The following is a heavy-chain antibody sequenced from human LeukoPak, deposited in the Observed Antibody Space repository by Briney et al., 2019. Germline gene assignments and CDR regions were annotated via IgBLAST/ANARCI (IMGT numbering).Heavy chain of an antibody. Sequence: SETLSLTCAVSGYSISSGYYWGWIRQPPGKGLEWIGSIYHSGSTYYNPSLKSRVTISVDTSKNQFSLKLSSVTAADTAVYYCAREDFGVGAIDAFDIWGQGTMVTVSS. CDR3: AREDFGVGAIDAFDI. D-gene: IGHD1-26*01. CDR1: GYSISSGYY. J-gene: IGHJ3*02. V-gene: IGHV4-38-2*02. CDR2: IYHSGST.